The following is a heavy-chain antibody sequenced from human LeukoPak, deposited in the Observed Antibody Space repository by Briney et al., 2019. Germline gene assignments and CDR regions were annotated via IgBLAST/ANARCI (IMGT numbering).Heavy chain of an antibody. CDR1: GYTFTGYY. CDR2: INPNSGGT. V-gene: IGHV1-2*02. D-gene: IGHD3-22*01. CDR3: ASWDYYDSSGYSYDY. Sequence: RASVKVSCKASGYTFTGYYMHWVRQAPGQGLEWMGWINPNSGGTNYAQKFQGRVTMTRDTSISTAYMELSRLRSDDMAVYYCASWDYYDSSGYSYDYWGQGTLVTVSS. J-gene: IGHJ4*02.